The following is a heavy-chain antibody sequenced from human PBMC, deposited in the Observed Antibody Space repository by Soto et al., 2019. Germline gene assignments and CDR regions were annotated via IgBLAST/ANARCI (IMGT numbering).Heavy chain of an antibody. Sequence: EVQLVESGGGLVQPGGSLRLSCAASGFTFSSYWMHWVRQAPGKGLVWVSRINSDGSSTTYAGSVKGRFTISRDNAKNTLYLQMNSLSAEDTAVYYCARDHDYVYNWFDPWGQGTLVTVSS. V-gene: IGHV3-74*01. CDR1: GFTFSSYW. CDR2: INSDGSST. CDR3: ARDHDYVYNWFDP. J-gene: IGHJ5*02. D-gene: IGHD4-17*01.